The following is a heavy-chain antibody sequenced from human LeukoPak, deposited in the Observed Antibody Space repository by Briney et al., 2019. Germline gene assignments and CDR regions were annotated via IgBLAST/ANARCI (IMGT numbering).Heavy chain of an antibody. CDR1: GYTFTGYY. V-gene: IGHV1-2*02. J-gene: IGHJ4*02. D-gene: IGHD6-6*01. Sequence: ASVKVSCKASGYTFTGYYMHWVRQAPGQGLEWMGWINPNSGGTNYAQKFQGRVTMTRDTSISTAYMELSRLRSDDTAVYYCARKASSSFGFDYWGQRTLVTVSS. CDR3: ARKASSSFGFDY. CDR2: INPNSGGT.